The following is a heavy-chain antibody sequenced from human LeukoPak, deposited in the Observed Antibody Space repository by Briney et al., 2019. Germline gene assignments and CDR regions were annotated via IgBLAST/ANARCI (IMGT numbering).Heavy chain of an antibody. D-gene: IGHD5/OR15-5a*01. J-gene: IGHJ2*01. CDR3: ARSTSYWYFDL. V-gene: IGHV4-59*08. CDR1: GGSISSYY. Sequence: SETLSLTCTVSGGSISSYYWSWIRQPPGKGLEWIGYIYYSGSTNYNPSLKSRVAISVDTSKNQFSLKLSSVTAADTAVYYCARSTSYWYFDLWGRGTLVTVSS. CDR2: IYYSGST.